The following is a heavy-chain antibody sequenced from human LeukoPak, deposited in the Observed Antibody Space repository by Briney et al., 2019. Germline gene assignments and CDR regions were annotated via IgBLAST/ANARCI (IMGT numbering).Heavy chain of an antibody. CDR1: GFTFSSYA. J-gene: IGHJ4*02. CDR2: ISYDGSNK. D-gene: IGHD5-24*01. V-gene: IGHV3-30-3*01. Sequence: GRSLRLSCAASGFTFSSYAMHWVRQAPGKGLEWVAVISYDGSNKYYADSVKGRFTISRDDSKNTLYLQMNSLRAEDTAVYYCARDRTRDGYNQGRVFDYWGQGTLVTVSS. CDR3: ARDRTRDGYNQGRVFDY.